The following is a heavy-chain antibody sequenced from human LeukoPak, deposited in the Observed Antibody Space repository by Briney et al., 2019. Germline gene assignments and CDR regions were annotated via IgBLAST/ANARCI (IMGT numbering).Heavy chain of an antibody. CDR2: ISSNGGST. CDR1: GFTFSSYA. V-gene: IGHV3-64*01. D-gene: IGHD4-17*01. J-gene: IGHJ4*02. Sequence: TGGSLRLSCAASGFTFSSYAMHWVRQAPGKGLEYVSAISSNGGSTYYANSVKGRFTISRDNSKNTLYLQMGSLRAEDMAVYYCARAGGLTTVTISDYWGQGTLVTVSS. CDR3: ARAGGLTTVTISDY.